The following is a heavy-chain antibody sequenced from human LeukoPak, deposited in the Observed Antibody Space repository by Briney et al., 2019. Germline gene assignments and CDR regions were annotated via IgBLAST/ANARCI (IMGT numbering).Heavy chain of an antibody. CDR2: ISWNSGSI. V-gene: IGHV3-9*01. J-gene: IGHJ4*02. CDR3: AKDIRRQGGGWYAAFDY. Sequence: RAGGSLRLSCAASGFTFDDYAMPWVRQAPGKGLEWVSGISWNSGSIGYADSVKGRFTISRDNAKNSLYLQMNSLRAEDTALYYCAKDIRRQGGGWYAAFDYWGQGTLVTVSS. CDR1: GFTFDDYA. D-gene: IGHD6-19*01.